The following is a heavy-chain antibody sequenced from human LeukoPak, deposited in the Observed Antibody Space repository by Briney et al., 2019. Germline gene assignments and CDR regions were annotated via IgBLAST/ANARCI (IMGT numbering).Heavy chain of an antibody. CDR2: INPNSGGT. Sequence: GASVKVSCKASGGTFSSYAISWVRQAPGQGLEWMGWINPNSGGTNYAQKFQGRVTMTRDTSISTAYMELSRLRSDDTAVYYCARAGWYSGSYSVIWGQGTLVTVSS. J-gene: IGHJ4*02. CDR3: ARAGWYSGSYSVI. CDR1: GGTFSSYA. V-gene: IGHV1-2*02. D-gene: IGHD1-26*01.